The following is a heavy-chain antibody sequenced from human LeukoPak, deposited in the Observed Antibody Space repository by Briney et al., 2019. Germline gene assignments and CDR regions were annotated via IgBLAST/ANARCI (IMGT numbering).Heavy chain of an antibody. CDR1: GFGFSVYW. J-gene: IGHJ4*02. CDR2: INEDGTSA. D-gene: IGHD5-18*01. Sequence: GGSLRLSCAASGFGFSVYWMHWVRQAPGKGLVWVAHINEDGTSASHADSVKGRFTISRDNAKNTLYLQMNSLTVEDTAVYYCARVSTNSYGFGQWGQGSLVTVSP. CDR3: ARVSTNSYGFGQ. V-gene: IGHV3-74*01.